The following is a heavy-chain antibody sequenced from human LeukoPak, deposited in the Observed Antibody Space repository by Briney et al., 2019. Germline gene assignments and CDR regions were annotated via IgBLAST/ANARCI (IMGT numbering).Heavy chain of an antibody. V-gene: IGHV1-69*13. CDR3: ARGAYSSSWYVGLFDP. Sequence: ASVKVSCKASGGTFSSYAISWVRQAPGQGLEWMGWIIPIFGTANYAKKFQGRVTITADESTSTAYMELSSLRSEDTAVYYCARGAYSSSWYVGLFDPWGQGTLVTVSS. CDR2: IIPIFGTA. D-gene: IGHD6-13*01. J-gene: IGHJ5*02. CDR1: GGTFSSYA.